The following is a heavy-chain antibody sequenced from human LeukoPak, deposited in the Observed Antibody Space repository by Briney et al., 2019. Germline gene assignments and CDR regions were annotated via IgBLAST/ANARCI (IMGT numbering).Heavy chain of an antibody. J-gene: IGHJ4*02. Sequence: SETLSLTCTVSGGSISSYYWSWIRQPPGKGLEWIGYIYYSGSTNYNPSLKSRVTISVDTSKNQFSLKLSSATAADTAVYYCARRSRTSSGYIDYWGQGTLVTVSS. CDR1: GGSISSYY. V-gene: IGHV4-59*01. CDR2: IYYSGST. D-gene: IGHD6-19*01. CDR3: ARRSRTSSGYIDY.